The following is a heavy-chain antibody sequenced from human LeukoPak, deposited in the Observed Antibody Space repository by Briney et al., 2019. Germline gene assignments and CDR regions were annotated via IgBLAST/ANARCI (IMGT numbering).Heavy chain of an antibody. CDR1: GFTFSNAW. V-gene: IGHV3-15*01. CDR3: TTGFSGFDY. CDR2: IKSKTDDRTT. D-gene: IGHD6-19*01. Sequence: GGSLRLSCAASGFTFSNAWMSWVRQAPGKGLEWVGRIKSKTDDRTTDYAAPVKGRLTISRDDSKNTLYLQMNSLRAEDTAVYCCTTGFSGFDYWGQGTLVTVSS. J-gene: IGHJ4*02.